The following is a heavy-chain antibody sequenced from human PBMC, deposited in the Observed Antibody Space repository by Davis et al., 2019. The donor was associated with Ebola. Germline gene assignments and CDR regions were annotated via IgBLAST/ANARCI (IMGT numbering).Heavy chain of an antibody. CDR3: AGTYDGGGYYNGDFDY. V-gene: IGHV4-30-4*07. CDR2: IYYTGRT. D-gene: IGHD3-22*01. CDR1: GASIGSGDYS. Sequence: SETLSLTCTVSGASIGSGDYSWSWIRQPPGKGLEWLGFIYYTGRTYYNPSLKSRLSISVDTSTNQLYLKLSSVTAADTAVYFCAGTYDGGGYYNGDFDYWGQGTLVTVSS. J-gene: IGHJ4*02.